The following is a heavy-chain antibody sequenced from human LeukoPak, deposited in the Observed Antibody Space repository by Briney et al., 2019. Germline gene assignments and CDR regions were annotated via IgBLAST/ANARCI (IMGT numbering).Heavy chain of an antibody. CDR3: ARALATTNYFDF. CDR1: GDSISSGDYY. D-gene: IGHD5-12*01. Sequence: PSQTLSLTCTVSGDSISSGDYYWSWVRQPPGKGLERIGYIYHDGDTYYNPSLKSRTTMSVDTSKNQFSLKLTSVTAADTAMYYCARALATTNYFDFWGQGALVTVSS. J-gene: IGHJ4*02. CDR2: IYHDGDT. V-gene: IGHV4-30-4*01.